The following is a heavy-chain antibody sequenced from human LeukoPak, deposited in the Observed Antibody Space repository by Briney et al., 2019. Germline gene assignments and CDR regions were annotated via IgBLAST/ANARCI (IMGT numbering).Heavy chain of an antibody. CDR1: GFTFDDYG. Sequence: KPGGSLRLSCAASGFTFDDYGMSWVRQAPGKGLEWVSSISSSSSYIYYADSVKGRFTISRDNAKNSLYLQMNSLRAEDTAVYYCARAEYPAGTTVVDYWGQGTLVTVSS. CDR2: ISSSSSYI. CDR3: ARAEYPAGTTVVDY. V-gene: IGHV3-21*01. D-gene: IGHD6-13*01. J-gene: IGHJ4*02.